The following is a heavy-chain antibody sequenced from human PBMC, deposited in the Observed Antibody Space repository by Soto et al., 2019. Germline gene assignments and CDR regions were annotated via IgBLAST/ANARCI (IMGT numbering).Heavy chain of an antibody. J-gene: IGHJ6*02. CDR1: GGSISSSSYY. CDR3: ARGGSSGWYAWARVFYYGMDV. D-gene: IGHD6-19*01. Sequence: SETLSLTCTVSGGSISSSSYYWGGIRQPPGKGLEWIGSIYYSGSTYYNPSLKSRVTISVDTSKNQFSLKLSSVTAADTAVYYCARGGSSGWYAWARVFYYGMDVWGQGTTVTVSS. CDR2: IYYSGST. V-gene: IGHV4-39*07.